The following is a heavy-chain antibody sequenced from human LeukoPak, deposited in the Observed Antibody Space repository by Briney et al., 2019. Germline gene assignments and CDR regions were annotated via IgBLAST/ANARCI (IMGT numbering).Heavy chain of an antibody. D-gene: IGHD3-22*01. V-gene: IGHV5-51*01. CDR2: IYPGDSDT. CDR3: AARYYYDSSDYYS. CDR1: GYSFTSYW. J-gene: IGHJ4*02. Sequence: GESLKISCKGSGYSFTSYWIGWVRQMPGKGLEWMGIIYPGDSDTRYSPSFQGQVTISADKSISTAYLQWSSLKASDTAMYYCAARYYYDSSDYYSWGQGTLVTYSS.